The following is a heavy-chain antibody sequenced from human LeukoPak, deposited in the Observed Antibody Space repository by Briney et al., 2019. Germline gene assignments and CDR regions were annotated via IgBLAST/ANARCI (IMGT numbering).Heavy chain of an antibody. CDR3: ARDGARPGFDY. J-gene: IGHJ4*02. V-gene: IGHV4-39*07. CDR2: IYFSGST. D-gene: IGHD6-6*01. CDR1: GDSISSSNCC. Sequence: SETLSLTCTVSGDSISSSNCCWGWIRQPPGKGLEWIGSIYFSGSTNYNPSLKSRVTISVDTSKNQFSLKLSSVTAADTAVYYCARDGARPGFDYWGQGTLVTVSS.